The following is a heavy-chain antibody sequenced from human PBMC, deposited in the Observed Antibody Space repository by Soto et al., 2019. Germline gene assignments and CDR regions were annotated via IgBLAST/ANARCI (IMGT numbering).Heavy chain of an antibody. CDR3: ARRYGWNFDY. V-gene: IGHV4-59*08. J-gene: IGHJ4*02. Sequence: QVQLQESGPGLVKPSETLSLTCTVSGGSISSYYWSRIRQPPGKGLEWIGYIYYSGSTNYNPSLKSRVTISVDTSKNQFSLKLSSVTAADTAVYYCARRYGWNFDYWGQGTLVTVSS. D-gene: IGHD6-19*01. CDR2: IYYSGST. CDR1: GGSISSYY.